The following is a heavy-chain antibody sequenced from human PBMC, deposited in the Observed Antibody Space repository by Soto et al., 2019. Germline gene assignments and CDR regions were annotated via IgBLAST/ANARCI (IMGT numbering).Heavy chain of an antibody. CDR1: GFTFNNYA. J-gene: IGHJ4*02. V-gene: IGHV3-23*01. CDR3: AKGRGGSGSLTPRVDS. CDR2: ISGGGDTT. D-gene: IGHD3-10*01. Sequence: EVQLLESGGGLVQPGGSLRLSCAASGFTFNNYAMTWVRQAPGKGLEWVSAISGGGDTTSYADSVKGRFTVSRDGSKNTLNLQMSSLRAEDASLYNSAKGRGGSGSLTPRVDSWVQGTLVTVSS.